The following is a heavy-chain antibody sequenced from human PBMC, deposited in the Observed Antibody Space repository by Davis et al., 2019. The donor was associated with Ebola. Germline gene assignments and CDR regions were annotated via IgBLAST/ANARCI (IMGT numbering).Heavy chain of an antibody. CDR3: ARDAESQYYYDSSGYPDI. V-gene: IGHV3-48*02. D-gene: IGHD3-22*01. CDR2: ISSSSSTI. CDR1: GFTFSSYS. Sequence: PGGSLRLSCAASGFTFSSYSMNWVRQAPGKGLEWVSYISSSSSTIYYADSVKGRFTISRDNAKNSLYLQMNSLRDEDTAVYYCARDAESQYYYDSSGYPDIWGQGTMVTVSS. J-gene: IGHJ3*02.